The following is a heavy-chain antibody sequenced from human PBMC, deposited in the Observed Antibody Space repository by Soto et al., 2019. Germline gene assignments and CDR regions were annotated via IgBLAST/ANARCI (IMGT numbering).Heavy chain of an antibody. CDR1: GESVGRGTNY. J-gene: IGHJ6*02. CDR3: ARDRRGRADGFIYYYGMEV. D-gene: IGHD3-10*01. CDR2: IVDAATA. V-gene: IGHV4-61*01. Sequence: QVQLQESGPGLMKPSGTLSLICSVSGESVGRGTNYWSWVRQAPGRGLEWIGYIVDAATAICNPSFESRVYISLDAAKNQVSLKLTSVTAADTAIYYCARDRRGRADGFIYYYGMEVWGQGTSVTVSS.